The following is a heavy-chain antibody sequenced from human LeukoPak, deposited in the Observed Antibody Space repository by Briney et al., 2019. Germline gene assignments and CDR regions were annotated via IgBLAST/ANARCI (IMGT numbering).Heavy chain of an antibody. CDR3: ARRAINSVMFDY. V-gene: IGHV4-39*01. CDR2: IYYTGST. D-gene: IGHD3-16*01. CDR1: GGSISSSSYY. J-gene: IGHJ4*02. Sequence: PSETLSLTCTVSGGSISSSSYYWGWIRQPPGKGLEWIGSIYYTGSTYYNPSLKSRVTISVDTSKNQFSLRLSSVTAADTAVYFCARRAINSVMFDYWGQGTLVTVSS.